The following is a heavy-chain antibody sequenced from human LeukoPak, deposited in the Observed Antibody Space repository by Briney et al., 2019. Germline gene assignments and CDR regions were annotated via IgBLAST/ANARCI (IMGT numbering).Heavy chain of an antibody. Sequence: PGGSLRLSCAASGFTFSSYAMHWVRQAPGKGLEWVAVISYDGSNKYYADSVKGRFTISRDNSKNTLYLQMNSLRAEDTAVYYCAREVAARYYYYMDVWGKGTTVTVSS. V-gene: IGHV3-30-3*01. CDR2: ISYDGSNK. D-gene: IGHD6-6*01. CDR3: AREVAARYYYYMDV. CDR1: GFTFSSYA. J-gene: IGHJ6*03.